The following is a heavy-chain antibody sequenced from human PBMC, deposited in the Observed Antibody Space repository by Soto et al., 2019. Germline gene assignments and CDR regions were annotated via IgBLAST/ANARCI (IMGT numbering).Heavy chain of an antibody. CDR1: GGTFSSYA. D-gene: IGHD3-16*01. Sequence: SVKVSCKASGGTFSSYAISWVRQAPGQGLEWMGGIIPIFGTANYAQKFQGRVTITADESTSTAYMELSSLRSEDTAVYYCARNPEVHVWGSLFYWGQGTLVTVSS. J-gene: IGHJ4*02. CDR3: ARNPEVHVWGSLFY. V-gene: IGHV1-69*13. CDR2: IIPIFGTA.